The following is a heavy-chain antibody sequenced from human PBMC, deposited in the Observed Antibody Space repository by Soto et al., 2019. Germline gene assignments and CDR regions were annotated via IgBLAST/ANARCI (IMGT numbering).Heavy chain of an antibody. CDR1: AFTSSTYS. Sequence: GGSMRLSSAASAFTSSTYSTHCVRQAPKKGLVWVSGIHNDGSTTTYADSVKGRLTIPTDNAKNTLYLQMSSLRAEVSAVYYCVRGYGHGKFDNWGQGTQGTVSS. V-gene: IGHV3-74*03. D-gene: IGHD5-18*01. J-gene: IGHJ4*02. CDR2: IHNDGSTT. CDR3: VRGYGHGKFDN.